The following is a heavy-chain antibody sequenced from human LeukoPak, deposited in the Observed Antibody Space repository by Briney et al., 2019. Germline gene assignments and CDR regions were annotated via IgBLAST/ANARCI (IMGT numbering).Heavy chain of an antibody. CDR3: ARDSHCSSTSCYAEAFDI. D-gene: IGHD2-2*01. CDR1: GGTFSSYA. V-gene: IGHV1-69*13. Sequence: ASVKVSCKASGGTFSSYAISWVRQAPGQGLEWMGGIFPIFGTANYAQKFQGRVTITADESTSTAYMELSSLRSEDTAVYYCARDSHCSSTSCYAEAFDIWGQGTMVTVSS. J-gene: IGHJ3*02. CDR2: IFPIFGTA.